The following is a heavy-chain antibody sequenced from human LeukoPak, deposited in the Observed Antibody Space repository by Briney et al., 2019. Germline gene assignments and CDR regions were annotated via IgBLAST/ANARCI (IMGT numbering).Heavy chain of an antibody. D-gene: IGHD6-19*01. V-gene: IGHV4-59*01. CDR3: ARGSSGWYDIDY. Sequence: PSETLSLTCTVSGASISSYYWSWIRQPPGKGLEWIGYIYYSGSTNYNPSLKSRVTISVDTSKNQFSLKLSSVTAADTAVYYCARGSSGWYDIDYWGQGTLVTVSS. CDR2: IYYSGST. CDR1: GASISSYY. J-gene: IGHJ4*02.